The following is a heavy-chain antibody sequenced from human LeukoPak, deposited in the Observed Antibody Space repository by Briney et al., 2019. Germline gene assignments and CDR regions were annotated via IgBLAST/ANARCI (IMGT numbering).Heavy chain of an antibody. J-gene: IGHJ4*02. CDR2: TSSSSSYI. CDR3: ARGYSSGWYFDY. CDR1: GFTFSSYS. D-gene: IGHD6-19*01. Sequence: PGGSLRLSCAASGFTFSSYSMNWVRQAPGKGLEWVSSTSSSSSYIYYADSVKGRFTISRDNAKNSLYLQMNSLRAEDTAVYYCARGYSSGWYFDYWGQGTLVTVSS. V-gene: IGHV3-21*01.